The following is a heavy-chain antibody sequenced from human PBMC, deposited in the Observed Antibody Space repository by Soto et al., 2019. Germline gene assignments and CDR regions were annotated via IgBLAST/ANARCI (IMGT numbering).Heavy chain of an antibody. CDR1: GYTFTSYG. J-gene: IGHJ6*02. D-gene: IGHD3-9*01. CDR2: ISAYNGNT. V-gene: IGHV1-18*01. Sequence: ASVKVSCKASGYTFTSYGISWVRQAPGQGLEWMGWISAYNGNTNYAQKLQGRVTMTTDTSTSTAYMELRSLRYDDTAVYYCARDSGHYDILTGYYDYYSGMDVCGPMTTVTVSS. CDR3: ARDSGHYDILTGYYDYYSGMDV.